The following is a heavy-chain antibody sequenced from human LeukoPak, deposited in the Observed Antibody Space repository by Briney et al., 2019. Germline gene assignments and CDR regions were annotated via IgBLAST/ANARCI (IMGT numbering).Heavy chain of an antibody. Sequence: GESLKISCKGSGYSSTSYWIGWVRQVPGKGLEWMGIIYPGDSDTRYSPSFQGQVTISADKSISTAYLQWSSLKASDTAMYYCARHGSSYYEPRYNWFDPWGQGTLVTVSS. D-gene: IGHD3-3*01. CDR3: ARHGSSYYEPRYNWFDP. J-gene: IGHJ5*02. V-gene: IGHV5-51*01. CDR1: GYSSTSYW. CDR2: IYPGDSDT.